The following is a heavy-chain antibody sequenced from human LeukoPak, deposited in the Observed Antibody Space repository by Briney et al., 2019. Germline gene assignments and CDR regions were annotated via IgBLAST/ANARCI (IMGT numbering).Heavy chain of an antibody. Sequence: ASVKVSCKVSGYTLTELSTHWVRQAPGKGLEWMGGFDPEDGETIYAQKFQGRVTMTEDTSTDTAYMELSSLRSEDTAVYYCATDMGGFGYFDLWGRGTLVTVSS. D-gene: IGHD2-15*01. CDR1: GYTLTELS. CDR2: FDPEDGET. CDR3: ATDMGGFGYFDL. V-gene: IGHV1-24*01. J-gene: IGHJ2*01.